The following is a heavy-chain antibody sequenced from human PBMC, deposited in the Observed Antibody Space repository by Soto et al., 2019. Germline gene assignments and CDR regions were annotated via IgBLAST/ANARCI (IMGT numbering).Heavy chain of an antibody. Sequence: QVQLVQSGGEVKKPGASVKVSCKASGYIFTSYGISWVRQAPGQGLEWMGWISVYNGNTNYAQKRQCRVTMTTDTPTSTAYTEVRGRSCDDAAVYYCAGHRGESSWALGWDNGGQGTLVTVSS. V-gene: IGHV1-18*01. J-gene: IGHJ4*02. CDR2: ISVYNGNT. CDR1: GYIFTSYG. D-gene: IGHD2-15*01. CDR3: AGHRGESSWALGWDN.